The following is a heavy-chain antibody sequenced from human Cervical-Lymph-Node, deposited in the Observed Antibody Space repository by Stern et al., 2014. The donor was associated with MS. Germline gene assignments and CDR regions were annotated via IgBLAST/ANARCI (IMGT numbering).Heavy chain of an antibody. CDR1: GGSISSGGSS. Sequence: QLVESGSGQAKPSQTLSLTCAVSGGSISSGGSSWNWIRQPPGKGLEWIGFIYHSGSTYYNPSLKGRVFISVDTSKNQFALKLRSVTAADTAVYYCARGGVIYTQDRNGFDVWGQGTMVTVSS. CDR2: IYHSGST. J-gene: IGHJ3*01. CDR3: ARGGVIYTQDRNGFDV. D-gene: IGHD2-21*01. V-gene: IGHV4-30-2*01.